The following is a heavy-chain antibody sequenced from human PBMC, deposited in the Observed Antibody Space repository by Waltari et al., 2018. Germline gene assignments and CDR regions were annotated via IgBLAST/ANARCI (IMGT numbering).Heavy chain of an antibody. J-gene: IGHJ4*02. V-gene: IGHV4-39*01. CDR1: GGSISSSSYY. D-gene: IGHD3-3*01. CDR3: AGNYDFWSGGFDY. Sequence: QLQLQESGPGLVKPSETLSLTCTVSGGSISSSSYYWGWIRQPPGKGLEWIGSIYYSGSTYYNPSLKSRVTISVDTSKNQFSLKLSSVTAADTAVYYCAGNYDFWSGGFDYWGQGTLVTVSS. CDR2: IYYSGST.